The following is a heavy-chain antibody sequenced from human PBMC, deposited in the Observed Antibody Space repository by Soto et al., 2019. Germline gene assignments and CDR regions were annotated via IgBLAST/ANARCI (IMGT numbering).Heavy chain of an antibody. J-gene: IGHJ5*01. CDR2: IGTSIGHT. CDR3: ARGSYCSGGTCTNWFDS. V-gene: IGHV1-18*01. CDR1: GYTFTDYA. Sequence: QVQLVQSGADLKKPGASVKVSCKASGYTFTDYAITWVRQAPGQGLEWVGWIGTSIGHTNYAQNFRGRVTMTADTSTNTADMDLRSLRSDDTASYYCARGSYCSGGTCTNWFDSWGQGTLVTVSS. D-gene: IGHD2-15*01.